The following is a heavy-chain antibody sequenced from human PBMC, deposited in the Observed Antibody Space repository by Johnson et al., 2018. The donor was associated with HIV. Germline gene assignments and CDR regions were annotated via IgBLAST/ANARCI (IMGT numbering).Heavy chain of an antibody. J-gene: IGHJ3*02. D-gene: IGHD3-10*01. Sequence: QEKLVESGGDLVQPGGSLKLSCAASGFTFSGSAIHWVRQTPGKGLVWVSRIKSGGSTHFADSVKGRFTISRDNSKNKLYLQTNSLRAEDTAVYDCAPRGDAFDIWGQGTMVTVSS. CDR1: GFTFSGSA. V-gene: IGHV3-NL1*01. CDR3: APRGDAFDI. CDR2: IKSGGST.